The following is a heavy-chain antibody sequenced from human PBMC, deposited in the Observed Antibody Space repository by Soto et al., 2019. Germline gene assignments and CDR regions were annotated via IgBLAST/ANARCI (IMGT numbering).Heavy chain of an antibody. J-gene: IGHJ4*02. CDR2: AHHSGRT. CDR3: ARSEATGLDY. V-gene: IGHV4-4*02. CDR1: GGSMTSSNW. D-gene: IGHD1-26*01. Sequence: QVHLQESGPGLVKPSGTLSLTCTVSGGSMTSSNWWNWVRQSPGKGLEWIGEAHHSGRTNYNPSLKSRVTISVDKSKNHFSLKLSSVTAADTAVYYCARSEATGLDYWGQGTLVTVSS.